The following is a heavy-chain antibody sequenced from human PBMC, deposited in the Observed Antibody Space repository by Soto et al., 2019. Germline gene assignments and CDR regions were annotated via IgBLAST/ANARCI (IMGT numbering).Heavy chain of an antibody. CDR2: IYYTGST. CDR1: GGSINSYY. D-gene: IGHD3-3*01. V-gene: IGHV4-59*01. J-gene: IGHJ5*02. CDR3: ARSGYQHSMNWFDP. Sequence: SETLSLTCTVSGGSINSYYWTWIRQPPGKGLEWIGYIYYTGSTDYNPSLKSRVTISVDTSKNQFSLRLRSVTAADTAVYYCARSGYQHSMNWFDPWGQGTLVTVSS.